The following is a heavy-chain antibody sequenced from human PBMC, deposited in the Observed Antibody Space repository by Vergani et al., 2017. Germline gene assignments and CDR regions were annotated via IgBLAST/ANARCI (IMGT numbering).Heavy chain of an antibody. Sequence: QVQLQESGPGLVKPSQTLSLTCTVSGGPINNGDYYWSWIRQPPGKGLEWFGYIYYTGSTYHNPSLKSRVTISEDTSKNQFSLKLSSVTAADSAVYYCARDSSITIFGVPFDVWGKGSTVTVSS. CDR2: IYYTGST. V-gene: IGHV4-30-4*01. CDR3: ARDSSITIFGVPFDV. J-gene: IGHJ6*04. D-gene: IGHD3-3*01. CDR1: GGPINNGDYY.